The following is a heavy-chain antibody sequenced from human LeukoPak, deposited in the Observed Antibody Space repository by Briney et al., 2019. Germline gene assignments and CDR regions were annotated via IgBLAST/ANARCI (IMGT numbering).Heavy chain of an antibody. J-gene: IGHJ3*02. Sequence: SETLSLTCTVSGGSISSGDYYWSWIRQPPGKGLEWIGYIYYSGSTYYNPSLKSRVTISVDTSKNQFSLKLSSVTAADTAVYYCAVSLSWGDYDSSGYRFDAFDIWGQGTMVTVSS. CDR3: AVSLSWGDYDSSGYRFDAFDI. V-gene: IGHV4-30-4*08. CDR1: GGSISSGDYY. D-gene: IGHD3-22*01. CDR2: IYYSGST.